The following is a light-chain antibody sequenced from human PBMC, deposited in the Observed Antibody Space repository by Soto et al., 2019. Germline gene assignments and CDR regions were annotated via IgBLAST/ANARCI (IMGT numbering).Light chain of an antibody. Sequence: EIVLTQSPGTLSLSPGERATLSCRASQSVSSSYLAWYQQKPGQAPRLLIYGASSRATGIPDRFSGSGSGTDFTLTISRLEPEDFAVYYCQHRLWTFGQGTKVDIK. J-gene: IGKJ1*01. CDR3: QHRLWT. CDR1: QSVSSSY. V-gene: IGKV3-20*01. CDR2: GAS.